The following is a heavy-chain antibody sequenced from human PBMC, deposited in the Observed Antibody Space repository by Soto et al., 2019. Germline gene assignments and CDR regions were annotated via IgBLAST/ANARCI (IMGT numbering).Heavy chain of an antibody. Sequence: EVQLLESGGGVVQPGGSLRLSCTASGVTFINSGMTWVRQSPGKGLEWVSTVRGKGETPLYADALKGRFTISRDNSKSTLYLQMNSMRVDDSAVYYCAKLADYGYYYYYVAVWGKATTVNVS. D-gene: IGHD4-17*01. CDR3: AKLADYGYYYYYVAV. CDR1: GVTFINSG. J-gene: IGHJ6*03. V-gene: IGHV3-23*01. CDR2: VRGKGETP.